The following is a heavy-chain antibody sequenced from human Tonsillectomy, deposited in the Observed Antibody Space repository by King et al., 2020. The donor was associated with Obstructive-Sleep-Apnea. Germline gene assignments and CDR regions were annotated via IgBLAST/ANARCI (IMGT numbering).Heavy chain of an antibody. Sequence: VQLQESGPGLVKPSETLSLTCTVSGGSISSYYWSWIRQPPGKGLEWIGYIYYSGSTNYNPSLKSRVTISVDTSKNQFSLKLSSVTAADTAVYYCARKHLSKPDYYDSSGYLYYYYGMDVWGQGTTVTVSS. V-gene: IGHV4-59*08. CDR1: GGSISSYY. CDR2: IYYSGST. CDR3: ARKHLSKPDYYDSSGYLYYYYGMDV. J-gene: IGHJ6*02. D-gene: IGHD3-22*01.